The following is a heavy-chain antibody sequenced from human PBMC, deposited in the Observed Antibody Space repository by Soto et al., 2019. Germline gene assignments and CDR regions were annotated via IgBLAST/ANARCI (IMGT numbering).Heavy chain of an antibody. V-gene: IGHV5-10-1*01. CDR1: GYSFTSYW. D-gene: IGHD1-26*01. CDR3: ARHRGSIVGATGEYGMDV. CDR2: IDPSDSYT. Sequence: GESLKISCKGSGYSFTSYWISWARQMPGKGLEWMGRIDPSDSYTNYSPSFQGHVTISADKSISTAYLQWSSLKASDTAMYCCARHRGSIVGATGEYGMDVWGQGTTVTVSS. J-gene: IGHJ6*02.